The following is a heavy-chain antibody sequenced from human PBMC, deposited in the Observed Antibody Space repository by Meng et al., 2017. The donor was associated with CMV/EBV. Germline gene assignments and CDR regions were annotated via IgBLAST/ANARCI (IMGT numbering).Heavy chain of an antibody. Sequence: GESLKISCAASGFTVSSNYMSWVRQAPGKGLEWVSVIYSGGSTYYADSVKGRFTISRDNSKNTLYLQMNSLRAEDTAVYYCAKGGGGELLIVHFDYWGQGTLVTVSS. CDR3: AKGGGGELLIVHFDY. D-gene: IGHD1-26*01. J-gene: IGHJ4*02. CDR2: IYSGGST. CDR1: GFTVSSNY. V-gene: IGHV3-53*01.